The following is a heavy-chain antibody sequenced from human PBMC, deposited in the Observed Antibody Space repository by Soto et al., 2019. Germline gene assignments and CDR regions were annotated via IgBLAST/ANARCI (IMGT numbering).Heavy chain of an antibody. J-gene: IGHJ4*02. Sequence: PGGSLRLSCAASGFTFDDYALHWVRQAPGKGLEWVSSISWNSGYIDYADSVRGRFTISRDNAKNSLYLQMNSLRAEDTALFFCAREISVGATAYQYFDHWGRGSLVTVSS. CDR3: AREISVGATAYQYFDH. CDR2: ISWNSGYI. CDR1: GFTFDDYA. D-gene: IGHD3-16*01. V-gene: IGHV3-9*01.